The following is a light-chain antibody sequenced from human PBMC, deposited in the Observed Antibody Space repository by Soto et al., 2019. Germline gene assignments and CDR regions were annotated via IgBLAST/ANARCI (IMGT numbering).Light chain of an antibody. CDR3: QSHDSSLSGVI. Sequence: QSVLTQPPSVSGAQGQRVTISCTGSSSNFGAGYAVHWYQQLPGTAPKLLIYDNNNRPSGVPDRFSGSKSGTSASLAITGLQAEDEADYYCQSHDSSLSGVIFGGGTKLTVL. J-gene: IGLJ2*01. CDR2: DNN. CDR1: SSNFGAGYA. V-gene: IGLV1-40*01.